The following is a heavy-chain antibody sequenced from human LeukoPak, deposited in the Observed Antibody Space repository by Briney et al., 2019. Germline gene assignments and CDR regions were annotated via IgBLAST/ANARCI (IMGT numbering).Heavy chain of an antibody. CDR2: IYTSGSA. J-gene: IGHJ3*02. CDR3: ARASIAVIAFDS. CDR1: GGSISSYY. Sequence: PWETLSLTCTVSGGSISSYYWSWIRQPAGKGLEWIWRIYTSGSANYNPSLKSRVTMSVDTCKNQFSLKPSSVPAADTVVYYCARASIAVIAFDSWGQGTMVTVSS. D-gene: IGHD6-19*01. V-gene: IGHV4-4*07.